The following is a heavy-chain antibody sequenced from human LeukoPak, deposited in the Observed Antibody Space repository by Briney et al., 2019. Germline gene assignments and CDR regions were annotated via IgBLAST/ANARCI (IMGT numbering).Heavy chain of an antibody. CDR3: AKDDTSGWYDY. J-gene: IGHJ4*02. V-gene: IGHV3-53*01. Sequence: GGSLRLSCAASGFIVSNKYMTWVRQAPGKGLGWVSLIYSDGRTYYADSVRGRCTISRDNSKNTLYVQMNSLRVEDTAVYYCAKDDTSGWYDYWGQGILVTVSS. CDR2: IYSDGRT. CDR1: GFIVSNKY. D-gene: IGHD6-19*01.